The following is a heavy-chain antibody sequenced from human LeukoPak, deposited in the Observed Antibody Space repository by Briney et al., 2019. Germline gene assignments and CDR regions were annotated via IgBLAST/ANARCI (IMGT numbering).Heavy chain of an antibody. V-gene: IGHV3-33*08. D-gene: IGHD4-17*01. Sequence: GGSLRLSCLASGFTFRHYAMSWVRQAPGKGLEWVAVIWYDGSNKYYADSVKGRFTISRDNSKNTLYLQMNSLRAEDTAVYYCARDTVDGAFDIWGQGTMVTVSS. CDR1: GFTFRHYA. J-gene: IGHJ3*02. CDR2: IWYDGSNK. CDR3: ARDTVDGAFDI.